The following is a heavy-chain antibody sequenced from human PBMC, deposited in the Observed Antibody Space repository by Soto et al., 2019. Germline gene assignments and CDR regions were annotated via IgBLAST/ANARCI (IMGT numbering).Heavy chain of an antibody. V-gene: IGHV6-1*01. D-gene: IGHD6-6*01. Sequence: PSETLSLTCAISGDSVSSNSAAWNWIRQSPSRGLEWLGRTYYRSKWYNDYAVSVKSRITINPDTSKNQFSLQLNSVTPEDTAVYYCARDLEARGPEAQRNIAARPWSGVRVSNWFDPWGQGTLVTVSS. CDR3: ARDLEARGPEAQRNIAARPWSGVRVSNWFDP. CDR2: TYYRSKWYN. CDR1: GDSVSSNSAA. J-gene: IGHJ5*02.